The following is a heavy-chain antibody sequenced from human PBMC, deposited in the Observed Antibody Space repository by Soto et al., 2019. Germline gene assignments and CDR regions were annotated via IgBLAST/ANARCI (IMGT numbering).Heavy chain of an antibody. Sequence: GGSLRLSCAASGFTFDDYTMHWVRQAPGKGLEWVSLISWDGGSTYYADSVKGRFTISRDNSKNSLYLQMNSLRTEDTALYYCAKDMAARRAPGAFDIWGQGTMVTVSS. J-gene: IGHJ3*02. CDR2: ISWDGGST. V-gene: IGHV3-43*01. CDR3: AKDMAARRAPGAFDI. CDR1: GFTFDDYT. D-gene: IGHD6-6*01.